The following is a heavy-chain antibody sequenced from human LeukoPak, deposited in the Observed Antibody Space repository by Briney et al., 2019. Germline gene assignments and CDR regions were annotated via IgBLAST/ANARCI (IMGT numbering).Heavy chain of an antibody. CDR3: ARSWCEDSSGWHYYYYYYMDV. CDR2: IYTSGST. J-gene: IGHJ6*03. CDR1: GDSISSYY. V-gene: IGHV4-4*09. D-gene: IGHD6-19*01. Sequence: SETLSLTCTVSGDSISSYYWSWIRQPPGKGLEGIGHIYTSGSTNYNPSLKSRVTISEDTSKKQFSLKVSTVTAADTAVYYCARSWCEDSSGWHYYYYYYMDVWGKGTTVTVSS.